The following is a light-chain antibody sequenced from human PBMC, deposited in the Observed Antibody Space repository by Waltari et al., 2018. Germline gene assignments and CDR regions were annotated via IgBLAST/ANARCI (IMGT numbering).Light chain of an antibody. CDR1: QIVTSY. CDR3: QQYGAWPLT. V-gene: IGKV3-15*01. CDR2: DGS. J-gene: IGKJ4*01. Sequence: EIVLTQSPGTLSLSPGERVTLSCRASQIVTSYLGWYQKKPGQAPRLLIYDGSSRATGVPARFSGSGSGTEFTLTISSLQSEDLAVYYCQQYGAWPLTFGGGSKVEF.